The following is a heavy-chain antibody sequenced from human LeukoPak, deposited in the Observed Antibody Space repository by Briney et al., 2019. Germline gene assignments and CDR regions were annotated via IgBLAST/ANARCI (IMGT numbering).Heavy chain of an antibody. V-gene: IGHV3-23*01. CDR2: IHNSGSST. Sequence: GGSLRLSCAASGLTFSTYGMSWVRQAPGKGLEWVSSIHNSGSSTYYTDSVKGRFTISRDNAKKSLYLEMNNLRAEDTAVYYCATDGAGFDTWGQGVLVTVSS. CDR1: GLTFSTYG. CDR3: ATDGAGFDT. J-gene: IGHJ5*02.